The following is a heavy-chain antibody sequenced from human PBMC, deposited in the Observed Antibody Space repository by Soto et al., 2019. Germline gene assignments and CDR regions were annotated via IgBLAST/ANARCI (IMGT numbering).Heavy chain of an antibody. CDR1: GYTFNNYA. CDR2: INAGNGNT. J-gene: IGHJ6*02. D-gene: IGHD6-13*01. V-gene: IGHV1-3*01. CDR3: ARGAPYSSTYYGMDV. Sequence: ASVKVSCKASGYTFNNYAIHWVRQAPGQRLERMGWINAGNGNTKYSQKFQGRVTITRDTSASTAYMELSSLRSEDAAVYYCARGAPYSSTYYGMDVWGQGTTVTVSS.